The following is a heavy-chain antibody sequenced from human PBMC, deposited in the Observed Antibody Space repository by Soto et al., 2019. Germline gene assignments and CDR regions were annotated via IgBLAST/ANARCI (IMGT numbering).Heavy chain of an antibody. CDR2: IYYSGST. D-gene: IGHD3-3*01. Sequence: SETLSLTCTVSGGSISSSSYYWGWIRQPPXKGLEWIGSIYYSGSTDYNPSLKSRVTISVDTSKNQFSLKLSSVTAADTAVYYCASLYYDFWSGYYAGWFDPWGQGTLVTVSS. CDR1: GGSISSSSYY. J-gene: IGHJ5*02. CDR3: ASLYYDFWSGYYAGWFDP. V-gene: IGHV4-39*01.